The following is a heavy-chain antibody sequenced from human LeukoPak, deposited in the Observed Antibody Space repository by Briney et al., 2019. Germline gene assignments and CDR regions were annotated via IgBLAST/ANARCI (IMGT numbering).Heavy chain of an antibody. CDR1: GFTVSSNY. D-gene: IGHD1-7*01. CDR3: ARDIGNYYFDS. J-gene: IGHJ4*02. V-gene: IGHV3-66*01. Sequence: PGGSLRLSCAASGFTVSSNYMNWVRQAPGKGLEWVSVIYSGGSTYYADSIKGRFTISRDNSKNTLYLQMNSLRAEDTAVYYCARDIGNYYFDSWGQGTLVTVSS. CDR2: IYSGGST.